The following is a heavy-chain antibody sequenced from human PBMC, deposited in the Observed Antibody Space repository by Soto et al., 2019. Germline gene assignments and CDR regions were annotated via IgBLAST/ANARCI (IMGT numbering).Heavy chain of an antibody. V-gene: IGHV4-39*01. CDR1: GGPISSSSYY. D-gene: IGHD3-3*01. CDR3: ATASEIFGVVTSDY. CDR2: IYYSGST. Sequence: SETLSLTCTVSGGPISSSSYYWGWIRQPPGKGLEWIGSIYYSGSTYYNPSLKSRVTISVDTSKNQFSLKLSSVTAADTAVYYCATASEIFGVVTSDYWGQGTLVTVSS. J-gene: IGHJ4*02.